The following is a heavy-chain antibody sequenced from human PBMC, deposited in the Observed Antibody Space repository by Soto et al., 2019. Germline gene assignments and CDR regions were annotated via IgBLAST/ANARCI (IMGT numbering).Heavy chain of an antibody. CDR1: GGSIRSGDYS. Sequence: QVQLQESGPGLVKPSQSLSLTCTVSGGSIRSGDYSWSWIRQHPGKGLEWIGYIFYTGSTYYNPSLKSRITISVDTSKNQFSLKLSSVTAADTALYYCARARIVVDRYYYNGMDVWGQGTTVTVSS. CDR2: IFYTGST. J-gene: IGHJ6*02. CDR3: ARARIVVDRYYYNGMDV. V-gene: IGHV4-31*03. D-gene: IGHD2-15*01.